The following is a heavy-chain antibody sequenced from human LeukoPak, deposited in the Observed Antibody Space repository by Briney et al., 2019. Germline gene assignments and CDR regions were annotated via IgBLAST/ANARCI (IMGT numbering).Heavy chain of an antibody. D-gene: IGHD2-2*01. Sequence: ASVKVSCKASGYTFTSYDINWVRQATGQGLEWMGWMNPNSGNTGYVQKFQGRVTMTRNTSISTAYMELSSLRSEDTAVYYCARSQRLVVPAAMRTYYYYYYGMDVWGQGTTVTVSS. CDR3: ARSQRLVVPAAMRTYYYYYYGMDV. CDR1: GYTFTSYD. J-gene: IGHJ6*02. V-gene: IGHV1-8*01. CDR2: MNPNSGNT.